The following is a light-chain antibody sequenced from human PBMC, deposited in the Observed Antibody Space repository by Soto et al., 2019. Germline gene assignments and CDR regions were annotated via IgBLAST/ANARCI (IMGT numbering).Light chain of an antibody. V-gene: IGLV2-11*01. CDR3: CSYEGSYTWV. Sequence: QSALTQPRSVSGSPGQSVTISCTGTSSDVGGYNYVSWYQQHPGKAPKLMIYDVSKRPSGVPDRFSGSKSGNTASLTISGLRAEDEADYYCCSYEGSYTWVFGGRTKLTVL. CDR2: DVS. CDR1: SSDVGGYNY. J-gene: IGLJ2*01.